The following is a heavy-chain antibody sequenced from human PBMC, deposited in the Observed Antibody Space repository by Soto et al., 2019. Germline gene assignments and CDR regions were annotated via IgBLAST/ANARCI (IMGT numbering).Heavy chain of an antibody. Sequence: ASVKVSCKASGYTFTSYAMHWVRQAPGQRLEWMGWINAGNGNTKYSQKFQGRVTITRDTSASTAYMELSSPRSEDTAVYYCARVPGYSIGDLWGRGTLVTVSS. CDR3: ARVPGYSIGDL. J-gene: IGHJ2*01. V-gene: IGHV1-3*01. D-gene: IGHD2-21*01. CDR1: GYTFTSYA. CDR2: INAGNGNT.